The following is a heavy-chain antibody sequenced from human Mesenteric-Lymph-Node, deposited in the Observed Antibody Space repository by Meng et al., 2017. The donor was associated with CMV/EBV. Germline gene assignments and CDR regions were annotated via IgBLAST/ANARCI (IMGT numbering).Heavy chain of an antibody. J-gene: IGHJ4*02. D-gene: IGHD3-22*01. CDR1: GFTFSSYS. V-gene: IGHV3-21*01. Sequence: ETLSLTCAASGFTFSSYSMNWVRQAPGKGLEWVSSISSSSYIYYADSVKGRFTISRDNAKNSLYLQMNSLRAEDTAVYYCARARDGIVVVTMGFDYWGQGTLVTVSS. CDR2: ISSSSYI. CDR3: ARARDGIVVVTMGFDY.